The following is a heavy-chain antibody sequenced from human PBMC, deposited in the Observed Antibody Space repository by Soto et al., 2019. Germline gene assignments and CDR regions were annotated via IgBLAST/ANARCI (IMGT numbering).Heavy chain of an antibody. J-gene: IGHJ5*02. Sequence: GGSLRLSCAASGFTFSSYGMHWVRQAPGKGLEWVAVIWYDGSNKYYADSVKGRFTISRDNSKNTLYLQMNSLRAEDTAVYYCARERVYYDSSGYPNWFDPWGQGTLVTVSS. CDR1: GFTFSSYG. CDR2: IWYDGSNK. V-gene: IGHV3-33*01. CDR3: ARERVYYDSSGYPNWFDP. D-gene: IGHD3-22*01.